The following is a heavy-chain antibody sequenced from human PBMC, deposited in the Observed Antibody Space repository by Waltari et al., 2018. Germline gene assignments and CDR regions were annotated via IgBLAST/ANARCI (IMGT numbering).Heavy chain of an antibody. V-gene: IGHV4-59*01. J-gene: IGHJ4*02. CDR3: ARSYSYSNPVDY. CDR2: IYYSGST. D-gene: IGHD5-18*01. Sequence: QVQLQESGPGLVKPSETLSLTCTVSGGSISSYYWSWIRQPPGKGLEWIGYIYYSGSTNYNPSLKSRVTISVDTSKNQFSLKLSSVTAADTAVYYCARSYSYSNPVDYWGQGTLVTVSS. CDR1: GGSISSYY.